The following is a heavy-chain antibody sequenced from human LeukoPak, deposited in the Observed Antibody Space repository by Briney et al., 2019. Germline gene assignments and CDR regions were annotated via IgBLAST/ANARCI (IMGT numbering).Heavy chain of an antibody. V-gene: IGHV4-39*01. CDR1: GFTLSSYE. J-gene: IGHJ4*02. Sequence: GSLRLSCAASGFTLSSYEMNWVRQAPGKGLEWIGTIYYSGYTYYNPSLKRRVTISVDTSKNQFSLNVSSVTAADTAVYFCARHDLDAIAAAQFDYWGQGTLVTVSS. D-gene: IGHD6-13*01. CDR2: IYYSGYT. CDR3: ARHDLDAIAAAQFDY.